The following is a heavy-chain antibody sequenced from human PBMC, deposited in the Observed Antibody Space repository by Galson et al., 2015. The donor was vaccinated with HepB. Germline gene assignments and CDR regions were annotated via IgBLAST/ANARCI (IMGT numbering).Heavy chain of an antibody. CDR3: ARQKGTLMPFDY. CDR1: GGSISSYY. V-gene: IGHV4-59*08. Sequence: SLTCTVSGGSISSYYWSWIRQPPGKGLQWIGYIYYSGSTNYNPSLKSRVTISVDTSKNQFSLRPNSVTAADTAVYYCARQKGTLMPFDYWGQGTLVAVSS. CDR2: IYYSGST. D-gene: IGHD1-1*01. J-gene: IGHJ4*02.